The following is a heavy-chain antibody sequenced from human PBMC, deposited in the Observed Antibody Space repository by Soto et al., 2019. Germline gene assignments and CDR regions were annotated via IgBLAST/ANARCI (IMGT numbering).Heavy chain of an antibody. Sequence: ESGGGVVQPGRSLRLSCAASGFTFSIYAMHWVRQAPGKGLDWVAVISKDGRNTYYADSVKGRFTISRDNSKNTLFLQMNSLRVEDTAVYYCARVTKEKWLVKWFDPWGQGTLVTVSS. D-gene: IGHD6-19*01. V-gene: IGHV3-30*04. CDR3: ARVTKEKWLVKWFDP. CDR1: GFTFSIYA. J-gene: IGHJ5*02. CDR2: ISKDGRNT.